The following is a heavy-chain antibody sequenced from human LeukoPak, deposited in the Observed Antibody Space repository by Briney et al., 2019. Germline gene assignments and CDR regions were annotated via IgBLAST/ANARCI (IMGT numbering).Heavy chain of an antibody. D-gene: IGHD3-10*01. CDR3: ATLTYGSGSYFNRLFDY. V-gene: IGHV3-53*01. CDR2: IDSGGST. Sequence: PGGSLRLSCAAPGFTVRSNYMSWVRQAPGKGLEWVSVIDSGGSTYYADSVKGRFTISRDNSKNTLYLQMNSLRAEDSAVYYCATLTYGSGSYFNRLFDYWGQGTLVTVSS. CDR1: GFTVRSNY. J-gene: IGHJ4*02.